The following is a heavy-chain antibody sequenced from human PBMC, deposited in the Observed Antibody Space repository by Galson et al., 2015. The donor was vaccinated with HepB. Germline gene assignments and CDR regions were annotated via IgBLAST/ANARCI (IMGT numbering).Heavy chain of an antibody. CDR3: ARDPPDYYNSSDYYNDPFFDY. CDR1: GFTFSSYW. CDR2: INSDGSST. J-gene: IGHJ4*02. D-gene: IGHD3-22*01. Sequence: SLRLSCAASGFTFSSYWMHWVRQAPGKGLVWVSRINSDGSSTSYADSVKGRFTISRDNAKNTLFLQMNSLRAEDTAVYYCARDPPDYYNSSDYYNDPFFDYWGQGTLVTVSS. V-gene: IGHV3-74*01.